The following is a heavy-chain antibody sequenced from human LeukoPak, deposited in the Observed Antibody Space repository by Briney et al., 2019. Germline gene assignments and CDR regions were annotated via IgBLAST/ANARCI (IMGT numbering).Heavy chain of an antibody. CDR3: ARDYYYGSGSNYKAEHYYYYGMDV. CDR1: GFTFSSYA. V-gene: IGHV3-30*04. CDR2: ISYDGSNK. J-gene: IGHJ6*02. D-gene: IGHD3-10*01. Sequence: GGSLRLSCAASGFTFSSYAMHWVRQAPGKGLEWVAVISYDGSNKYYADSVKGRFTISRDNSKNTLYLQMNSLRAEDTAVYYCARDYYYGSGSNYKAEHYYYYGMDVWGQGTTVTVSS.